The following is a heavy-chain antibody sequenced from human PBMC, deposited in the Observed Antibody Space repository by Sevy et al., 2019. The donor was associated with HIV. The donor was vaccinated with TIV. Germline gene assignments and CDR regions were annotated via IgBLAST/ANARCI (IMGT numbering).Heavy chain of an antibody. CDR1: GFTFSSYA. V-gene: IGHV3-23*01. CDR2: IRGRGGST. D-gene: IGHD1-20*01. Sequence: GGSLRLSCAASGFTFSSYAMSWVRQAPGKALEWVSAIRGRGGSTYYADSVKGRFTISRDNSKNTLYLQMNSLRAEDTAVYSCAKDGYKPSVGDENYYFYYMDLWGKGTTVTVSS. J-gene: IGHJ6*03. CDR3: AKDGYKPSVGDENYYFYYMDL.